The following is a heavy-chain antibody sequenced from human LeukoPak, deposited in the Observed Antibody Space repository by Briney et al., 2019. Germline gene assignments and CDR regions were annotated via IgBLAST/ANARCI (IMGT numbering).Heavy chain of an antibody. V-gene: IGHV3-23*01. Sequence: GGSLRLSCAAPGFTFSSYAMSWVRQAPGKGLEWVSAISGSGGSTYYADSVKGRFTISRDNSKNTLYLQMNSLRAEDTAVYYCAKGLRFLEWLLLPLTPFDYWGQGTLVTVSS. J-gene: IGHJ4*02. CDR1: GFTFSSYA. CDR2: ISGSGGST. D-gene: IGHD3-3*01. CDR3: AKGLRFLEWLLLPLTPFDY.